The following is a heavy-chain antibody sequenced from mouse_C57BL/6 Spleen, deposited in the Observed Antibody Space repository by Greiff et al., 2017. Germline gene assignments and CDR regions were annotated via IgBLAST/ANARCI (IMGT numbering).Heavy chain of an antibody. CDR1: GYTFTSYW. V-gene: IGHV1-69*01. D-gene: IGHD1-3*01. J-gene: IGHJ2*01. Sequence: QVQLQQPGAELVMPGASVKLSCKASGYTFTSYWMHWVKQRPGQGLEWIGEIDPSDSYTNYNQKFKGKSTLTVDKSSSTAYMQLSSLTSEDSAVYYWATWGGLNFDYWGQGTTLTVSS. CDR2: IDPSDSYT. CDR3: ATWGGLNFDY.